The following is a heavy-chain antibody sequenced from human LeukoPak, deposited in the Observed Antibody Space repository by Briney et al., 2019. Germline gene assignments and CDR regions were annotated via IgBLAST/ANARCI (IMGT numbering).Heavy chain of an antibody. CDR2: IIPIFDTT. J-gene: IGHJ4*02. V-gene: IGHV1-69*05. Sequence: ASVKVSCKASGGTFSSYAISWVRQAPGQGLEWVGGIIPIFDTTNYAQKFQGRVTMTTDESTNTAYMQLSSLRSKDTAVYFCARTSGVYCSGGSCSLNIWGQGTLVTVSS. CDR3: ARTSGVYCSGGSCSLNI. D-gene: IGHD2-15*01. CDR1: GGTFSSYA.